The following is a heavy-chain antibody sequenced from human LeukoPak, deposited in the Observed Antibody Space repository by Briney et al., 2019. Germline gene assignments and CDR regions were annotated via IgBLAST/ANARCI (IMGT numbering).Heavy chain of an antibody. CDR1: GFTFSRFW. Sequence: PGGSLRLSCTASGFTFSRFWMNWVRRAPGKGLEWVASIKQDGSETAYVDSVKGRFTISRDNAKNSLYLQMDGLRAEDTAVYYCEKDYFVDGSNSRLFFDSWGQGALVTVSS. V-gene: IGHV3-7*01. CDR3: EKDYFVDGSNSRLFFDS. CDR2: IKQDGSET. D-gene: IGHD5-24*01. J-gene: IGHJ4*02.